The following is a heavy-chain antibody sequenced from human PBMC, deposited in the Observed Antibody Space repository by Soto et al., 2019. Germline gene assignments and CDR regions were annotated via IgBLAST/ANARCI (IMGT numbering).Heavy chain of an antibody. Sequence: GGSLRLSCAASGFTFSNAWMNWVRQAPGKGLEWVGRIKSKTDGGTTDYAAPVKGRFTISRDDSKNTLYLQMNSQKTEDTAVYYCTTDGGIAAAARDYWGQGTLVTVSS. D-gene: IGHD6-13*01. CDR2: IKSKTDGGTT. CDR1: GFTFSNAW. CDR3: TTDGGIAAAARDY. J-gene: IGHJ4*02. V-gene: IGHV3-15*07.